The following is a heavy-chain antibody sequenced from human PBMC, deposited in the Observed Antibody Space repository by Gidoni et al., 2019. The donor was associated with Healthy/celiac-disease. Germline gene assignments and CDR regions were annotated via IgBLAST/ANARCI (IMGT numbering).Heavy chain of an antibody. D-gene: IGHD3-3*01. J-gene: IGHJ6*02. CDR1: GFTFSSYW. CDR2: INSDGSST. Sequence: EVQLVESGGGLVQPGGSLRLSCAASGFTFSSYWMHWVRQAPGKGLVWVSRINSDGSSTSYADSLKGRFTISRDNAKNTLYLQMNSLRAEDTAVYYCARENAYYDFWSGYSDYGMDVWGQGTTVTVSS. V-gene: IGHV3-74*01. CDR3: ARENAYYDFWSGYSDYGMDV.